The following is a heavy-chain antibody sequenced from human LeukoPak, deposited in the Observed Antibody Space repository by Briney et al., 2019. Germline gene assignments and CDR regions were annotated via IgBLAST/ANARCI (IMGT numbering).Heavy chain of an antibody. CDR3: ASYVLGDAFDI. D-gene: IGHD3-3*02. CDR1: GFTFSSFG. CDR2: IWYDASNK. J-gene: IGHJ3*02. V-gene: IGHV3-33*01. Sequence: PGRSLTLSCAASGFTFSSFGMHWVRQAPGKGLEWVAVIWYDASNKYYADSVKGRFTISRDNSKNTLYLQMNSLRAEDTAVYYCASYVLGDAFDIWGQGTMVTVSS.